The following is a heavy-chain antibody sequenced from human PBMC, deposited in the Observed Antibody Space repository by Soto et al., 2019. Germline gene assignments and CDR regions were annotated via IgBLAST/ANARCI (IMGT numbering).Heavy chain of an antibody. V-gene: IGHV3-30*18. D-gene: IGHD3-10*01. CDR1: GFTFSAFP. Sequence: GGSLRLSCAASGFTFSAFPMFWVRQAPGKGLEWVAFISYDGRNEDYADSVKGRFTISRDNSKNTLYLQMNSLSSEDTAVYYCTKGVVREPAYFDSWGQGTLVTVSS. CDR2: ISYDGRNE. CDR3: TKGVVREPAYFDS. J-gene: IGHJ4*02.